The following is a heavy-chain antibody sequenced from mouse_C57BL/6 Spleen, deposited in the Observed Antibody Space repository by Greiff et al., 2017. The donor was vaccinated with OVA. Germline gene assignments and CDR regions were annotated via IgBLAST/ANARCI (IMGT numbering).Heavy chain of an antibody. D-gene: IGHD2-4*01. CDR3: VRSYDYDGVGDY. CDR1: GFSFNTYA. Sequence: EVQLVESGGGLVQPKGSLKLSCAASGFSFNTYAMNWVRQAPGKGLEWVARIRSKSNNYATYYADSVKDRFTISRDDSESMLYLQMNNLKTEDTAMYYCVRSYDYDGVGDYWGQGTTLTVSS. V-gene: IGHV10-1*01. J-gene: IGHJ2*01. CDR2: IRSKSNNYAT.